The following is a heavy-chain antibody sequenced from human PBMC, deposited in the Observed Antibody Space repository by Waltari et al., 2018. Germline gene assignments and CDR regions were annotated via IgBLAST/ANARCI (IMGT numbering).Heavy chain of an antibody. J-gene: IGHJ3*02. CDR3: AKEGSVDRSFDI. V-gene: IGHV1-69*12. CDR2: FIPLFGTA. CDR1: GDSFSSYT. Sequence: QVQLVQYGAEVKKHGSWGKVSCKAAGDSFSSYTITWVRQAPGQGPEWMGGFIPLFGTANYAQKFQGIVTITADESTSTAHMELNSLRSDDTAVYYCAKEGSVDRSFDIWGQGTMVTVSS. D-gene: IGHD3-16*02.